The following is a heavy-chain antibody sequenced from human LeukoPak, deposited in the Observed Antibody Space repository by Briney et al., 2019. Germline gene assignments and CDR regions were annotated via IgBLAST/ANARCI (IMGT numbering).Heavy chain of an antibody. J-gene: IGHJ4*02. CDR3: ARGPVKGVRFHY. V-gene: IGHV4-34*01. Sequence: SETLSLTCAVYGGSFRGYYWSWIRQPPGKGLEWIGEINHSGSTNYNPSLKSRVTISVDTSKNQFSLKLSSVTAADTAVYYCARGPVKGVRFHYWGQGTLVTVSS. CDR1: GGSFRGYY. CDR2: INHSGST. D-gene: IGHD3-10*01.